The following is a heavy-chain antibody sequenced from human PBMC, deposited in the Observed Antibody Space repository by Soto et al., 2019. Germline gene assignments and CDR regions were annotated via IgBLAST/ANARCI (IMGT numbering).Heavy chain of an antibody. CDR3: ARDRSYALYGMDV. J-gene: IGHJ6*02. CDR1: QFNFSSDW. V-gene: IGHV3-7*03. Sequence: QAGGSLRLSCAASQFNFSSDWMSWVRQAPGKGLEWVANIKQDGSEKYYVDSVKGRFTISRDNAKNSLYLQMNSLRAEDTAVYYCARDRSYALYGMDVWGQGTTVTVSS. CDR2: IKQDGSEK. D-gene: IGHD2-2*01.